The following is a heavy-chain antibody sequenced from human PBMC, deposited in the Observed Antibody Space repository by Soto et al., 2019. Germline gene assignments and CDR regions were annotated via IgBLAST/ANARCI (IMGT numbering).Heavy chain of an antibody. J-gene: IGHJ4*02. D-gene: IGHD6-6*01. CDR3: ARDGLQYSNHWYSSSDYFDY. CDR2: ISYDGSNK. Sequence: GASVKVSCKVSGGTFSSYAMHWVRQAPGKGLEWVAVISYDGSNKYYADSVKGRFTISRDNSKNTLYLQMNSLRAEDTAVYYCARDGLQYSNHWYSSSDYFDYWGQGTLVTVSS. CDR1: GGTFSSYA. V-gene: IGHV3-30-3*01.